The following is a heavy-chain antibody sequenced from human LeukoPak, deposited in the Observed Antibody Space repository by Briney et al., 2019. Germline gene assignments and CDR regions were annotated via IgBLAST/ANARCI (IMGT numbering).Heavy chain of an antibody. CDR2: ISYDGSNK. CDR3: AKDPSHDYGDYLFDY. J-gene: IGHJ4*02. V-gene: IGHV3-30-3*01. CDR1: GFTFSSYA. D-gene: IGHD4-17*01. Sequence: GGSLRLSCAASGFTFSSYAMHWVRQAPGKGLEWVAVISYDGSNKYYADSVKGRFTISRDNSKNTLYLQMNSLRAEDTAVYYCAKDPSHDYGDYLFDYWGQGTLVTVSS.